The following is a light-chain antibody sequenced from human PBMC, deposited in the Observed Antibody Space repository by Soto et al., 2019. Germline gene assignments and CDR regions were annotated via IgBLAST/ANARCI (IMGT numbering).Light chain of an antibody. CDR3: QQYGSSPLT. CDR2: GAS. J-gene: IGKJ4*01. CDR1: QTVRSSY. Sequence: EIVLTQNTGTLSLSPVEGGTLSCRASQTVRSSYLAWYQQKPGQAPRLLIYGASSRATGTPDRFSDSGFGTQFTLTISRLEPEDFAVYYCQQYGSSPLTSGGGTKVDIK. V-gene: IGKV3-20*01.